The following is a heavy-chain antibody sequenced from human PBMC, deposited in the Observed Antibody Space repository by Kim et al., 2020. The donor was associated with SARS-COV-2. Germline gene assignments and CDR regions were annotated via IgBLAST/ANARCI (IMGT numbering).Heavy chain of an antibody. CDR1: GFTFSNYW. Sequence: GGSLRLSCAASGFTFSNYWMIWVRQAPGKGLEWVANINQDGSERYYVDSVKGRFTVSRDNTKNSLYLQLNNLRAENTAVFYCAMGGAGDRSGFYWGQGTLVSVSS. CDR3: AMGGAGDRSGFY. CDR2: INQDGSER. D-gene: IGHD3-22*01. V-gene: IGHV3-7*03. J-gene: IGHJ4*02.